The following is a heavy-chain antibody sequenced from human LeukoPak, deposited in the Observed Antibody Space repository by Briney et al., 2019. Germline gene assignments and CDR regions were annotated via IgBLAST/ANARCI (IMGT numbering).Heavy chain of an antibody. Sequence: GGSLRLSCAASGFTFSTYSMNWVRQAPGKGLEWVSSISSSSSYIYYVDSVKGRFTISRDNAKNSLYLQMNSLRAEDTAVYYCARDQPNYDILTGYYPFDYWGQGTLVTVSS. V-gene: IGHV3-21*01. CDR2: ISSSSSYI. J-gene: IGHJ4*02. CDR3: ARDQPNYDILTGYYPFDY. CDR1: GFTFSTYS. D-gene: IGHD3-9*01.